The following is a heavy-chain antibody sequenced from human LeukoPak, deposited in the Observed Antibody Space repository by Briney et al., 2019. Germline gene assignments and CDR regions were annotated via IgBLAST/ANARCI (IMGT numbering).Heavy chain of an antibody. CDR1: GGPISSYY. CDR3: ARARDSSDGTDY. CDR2: IYYSGST. Sequence: PSETLSLTCTVSGGPISSYYWSWIRQPPGKGLEWIGYIYYSGSTNYNPSLKSRVTISVDTSKNQFSLKLSSVTAADTAVYYCARARDSSDGTDYWGQGTLVTVSS. V-gene: IGHV4-59*01. J-gene: IGHJ4*02. D-gene: IGHD3-22*01.